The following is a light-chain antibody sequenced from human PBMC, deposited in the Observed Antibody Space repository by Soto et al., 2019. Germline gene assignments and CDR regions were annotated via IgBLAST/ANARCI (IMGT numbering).Light chain of an antibody. V-gene: IGLV2-11*01. CDR1: SSDVGDYNY. CDR2: DVS. J-gene: IGLJ1*01. Sequence: QSALTQPRSVSGSPGQSVTISCTGTSSDVGDYNYVSWYQQHPGKAPKVMIYDVSKRPSGVPDRFSGSKSGNTASLTISGLQAEDEADYYCCSYAGSYTFYVFGTGTKFTVL. CDR3: CSYAGSYTFYV.